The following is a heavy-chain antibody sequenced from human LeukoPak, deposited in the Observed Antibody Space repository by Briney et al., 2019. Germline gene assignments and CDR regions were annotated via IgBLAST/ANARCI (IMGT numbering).Heavy chain of an antibody. D-gene: IGHD4-17*01. CDR2: IYYSGST. J-gene: IGHJ4*02. Sequence: KTSETLSLTCTVSGGSISSGDYYWSWIRQPPGKGLEWIGYIYYSGSTYYNPSLKSRVTISVDTSKNQFSLKLSSVTAADTAVYYCARDVAADYGDYQFDYWGQGTLVTVSS. CDR3: ARDVAADYGDYQFDY. CDR1: GGSISSGDYY. V-gene: IGHV4-30-4*01.